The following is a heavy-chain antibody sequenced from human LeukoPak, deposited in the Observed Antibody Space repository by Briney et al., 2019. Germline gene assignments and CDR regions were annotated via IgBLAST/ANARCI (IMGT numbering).Heavy chain of an antibody. CDR1: GFTFSSYS. CDR3: ARDHGGKIQLWLRAVGAFDI. D-gene: IGHD5-18*01. Sequence: GGSLRLSCAASGFTFSSYSMNWVRQAPGKGLEWVSSISSSSRYIYYADSVKGRFTISRDNAKNSLYLQMNSLRAEDTAVYYCARDHGGKIQLWLRAVGAFDIWVQGTMVTVSS. J-gene: IGHJ3*02. V-gene: IGHV3-21*01. CDR2: ISSSSRYI.